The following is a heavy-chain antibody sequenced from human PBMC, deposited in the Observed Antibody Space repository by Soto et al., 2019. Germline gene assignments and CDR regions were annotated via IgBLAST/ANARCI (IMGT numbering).Heavy chain of an antibody. CDR1: ESLFIDHH. CDR3: ARDPDTTSKVDH. J-gene: IGHJ4*02. Sequence: SVRLSVTECESLFIDHHLSMIRQAPGKGLEWVSYISSSGSPLYYADSVKGRFTISRDNAKNPLYLQMSSLRAEDTALYYCARDPDTTSKVDHWGQGTQVTVSS. CDR2: ISSSGSPL. V-gene: IGHV3-11*01. D-gene: IGHD1-1*01.